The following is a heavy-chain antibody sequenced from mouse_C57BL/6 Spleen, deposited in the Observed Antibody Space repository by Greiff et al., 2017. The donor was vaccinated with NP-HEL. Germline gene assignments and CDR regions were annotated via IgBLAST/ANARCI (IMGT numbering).Heavy chain of an antibody. Sequence: QVQLQQSGPELVKPGASVKISCKASGYAFSSSWMNWVKQRPGKGLEWIGRIYPGDGDTNYNGKFKGKATLTADKSSSTAYMQLSSLTSEDSAVYFGAKDVYYGNYLAMDYWGQGTSVTVSS. CDR3: AKDVYYGNYLAMDY. CDR2: IYPGDGDT. D-gene: IGHD2-1*01. CDR1: GYAFSSSW. J-gene: IGHJ4*01. V-gene: IGHV1-82*01.